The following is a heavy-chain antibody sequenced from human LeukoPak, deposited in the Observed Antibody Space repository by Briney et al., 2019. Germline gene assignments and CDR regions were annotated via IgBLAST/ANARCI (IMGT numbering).Heavy chain of an antibody. CDR3: ARQGEGAVTGVYYFDF. CDR1: SGSISNGSCY. Sequence: PAETLSLTCTVSSGSISNGSCYWGWLRQPPGKGLEWIGSMYYSGRNYNNPSLKSRVTLSVDTSKNQFSLTLSSVTAADTAVYYCARQGEGAVTGVYYFDFWGQGTLLTASS. J-gene: IGHJ4*02. V-gene: IGHV4-39*01. D-gene: IGHD6-19*01. CDR2: MYYSGRN.